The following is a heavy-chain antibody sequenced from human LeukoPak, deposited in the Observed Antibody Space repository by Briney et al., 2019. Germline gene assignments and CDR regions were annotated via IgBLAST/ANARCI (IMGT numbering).Heavy chain of an antibody. Sequence: ASVKVSCKASGYTFTSYGISWVRQAPGQGLEWMGWISACNGNTNYAQKLQGRVTMTTDTSTSTAYMELRSLRSDDTAVYYCARLGIYDFWSGYYTLDYWGQGTLVTVSS. D-gene: IGHD3-3*01. CDR2: ISACNGNT. V-gene: IGHV1-18*01. CDR3: ARLGIYDFWSGYYTLDY. J-gene: IGHJ4*02. CDR1: GYTFTSYG.